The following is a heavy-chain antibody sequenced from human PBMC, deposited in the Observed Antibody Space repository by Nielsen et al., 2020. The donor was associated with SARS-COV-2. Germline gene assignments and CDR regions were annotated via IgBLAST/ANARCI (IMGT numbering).Heavy chain of an antibody. D-gene: IGHD3-10*01. CDR3: ARGGRGMVRGVISPYYYGMDV. J-gene: IGHJ6*02. CDR2: ISAYNGNT. Sequence: ASVKVSCKASGYTFTSYGIRWVRQAPGQGLEWMGWISAYNGNTNYAQKLQGRVTMTRNTSISTAYMELSSLRSEDTAVYYCARGGRGMVRGVISPYYYGMDVWGQGTTVTVSS. V-gene: IGHV1-18*04. CDR1: GYTFTSYG.